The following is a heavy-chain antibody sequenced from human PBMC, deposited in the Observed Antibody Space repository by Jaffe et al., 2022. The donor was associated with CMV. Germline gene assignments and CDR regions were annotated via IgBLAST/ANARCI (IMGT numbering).Heavy chain of an antibody. D-gene: IGHD3-22*01. CDR2: IYYTGST. Sequence: QVQLQESGPGLVKPSETLSLTCTVSGASIGRYYWNWIRQPPGKGLEWIGYIYYTGSTKYNPSLKSRVTISVDTSKSRFSLRLSSVTAADTAVYYCARLAKDYYDDSGYWWRDDYWGQGTLVTVSS. CDR3: ARLAKDYYDDSGYWWRDDY. V-gene: IGHV4-59*01. J-gene: IGHJ4*02. CDR1: GASIGRYY.